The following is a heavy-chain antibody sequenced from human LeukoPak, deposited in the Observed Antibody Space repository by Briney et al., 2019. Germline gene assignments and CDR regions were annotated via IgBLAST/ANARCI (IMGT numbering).Heavy chain of an antibody. CDR2: FSQSGST. D-gene: IGHD6-13*01. V-gene: IGHV4-38-2*02. CDR3: VREPWGSTWRQSWYFDV. CDR1: GYCISSGYF. J-gene: IGHJ2*01. Sequence: SETLSLTCTVSGYCISSGYFWGWIRQPPGKGLEWIGSFSQSGSTYYNPSLKSRVTMSVDTSKNQFSLNLSSVTAADTAVYYCVREPWGSTWRQSWYFDVWGRGTLVTVSS.